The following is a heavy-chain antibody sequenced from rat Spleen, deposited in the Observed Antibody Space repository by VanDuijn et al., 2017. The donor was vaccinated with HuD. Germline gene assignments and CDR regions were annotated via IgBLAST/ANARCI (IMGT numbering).Heavy chain of an antibody. V-gene: IGHV2S61*01. CDR1: GFSISNYG. D-gene: IGHD1-11*01. J-gene: IGHJ2*01. CDR3: TTGDY. Sequence: QVQLKESGPGLVQPSQTLSLTCTVSGFSISNYGVIWVRQPPGKGLEWMGVIWGNGNTNYKSALKSRLSITRDTSKSQVFLRMNNLQNEDTAMYFCTTGDYWGQGVMVTVSS. CDR2: IWGNGNT.